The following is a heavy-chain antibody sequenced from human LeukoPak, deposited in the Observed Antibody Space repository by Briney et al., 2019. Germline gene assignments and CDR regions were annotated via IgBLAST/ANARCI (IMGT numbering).Heavy chain of an antibody. CDR2: VYHSGST. D-gene: IGHD2-2*01. Sequence: SETLSLTCTVSTYSISSGYYWGWIRQPPGKGLEWIARVYHSGSTYYNPSLKSRVTISVDTSKNQFSLELGSVTAADTAVYYCARVGYCNTVTCYGWFDPWGQGTLVTVSS. CDR1: TYSISSGYY. J-gene: IGHJ5*02. CDR3: ARVGYCNTVTCYGWFDP. V-gene: IGHV4-38-2*02.